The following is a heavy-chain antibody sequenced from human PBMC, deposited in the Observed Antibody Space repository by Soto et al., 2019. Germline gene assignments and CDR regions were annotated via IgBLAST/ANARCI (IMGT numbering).Heavy chain of an antibody. Sequence: GGSLRLSCAASGFTFSSYAMHWVRQAPGKGLEWVAVISYDGSNKYYADSVKGRFTISRDNSKNTLYLQMNSLRAEDTAVYYCARDLLRQAMVIPFGYYYYGMDVWGQGTTVTVSS. CDR3: ARDLLRQAMVIPFGYYYYGMDV. D-gene: IGHD5-18*01. CDR2: ISYDGSNK. CDR1: GFTFSSYA. V-gene: IGHV3-30-3*01. J-gene: IGHJ6*02.